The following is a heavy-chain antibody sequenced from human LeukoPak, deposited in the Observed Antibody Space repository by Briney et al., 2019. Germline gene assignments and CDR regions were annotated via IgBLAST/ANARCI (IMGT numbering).Heavy chain of an antibody. CDR3: AKDIDTYGLNPGFDC. V-gene: IGHV3-43*01. Sequence: PGGSLRLSCAASGFTFDDYTMHWVRQVPGKGLEWVSLVSWDGSSTHYGDSVKGRFTASRDNSKSSLYLQMNSLRTEDTALYYCAKDIDTYGLNPGFDCWGQGTLVTVSS. D-gene: IGHD5-18*01. CDR2: VSWDGSST. CDR1: GFTFDDYT. J-gene: IGHJ4*02.